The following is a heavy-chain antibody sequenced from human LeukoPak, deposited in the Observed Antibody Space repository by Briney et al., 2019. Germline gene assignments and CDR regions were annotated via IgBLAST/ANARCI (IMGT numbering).Heavy chain of an antibody. Sequence: KHGESLKISCKGSGYSFTNYWIGWVRQMPGKGLEWMGIINPGDSDTRYSPSFQGQVTISADKSISTAYLQWSSLKASDTAMYYCARRVTMVRRYYFDYWGQGTLVTVSS. D-gene: IGHD3-10*01. V-gene: IGHV5-51*01. J-gene: IGHJ4*02. CDR1: GYSFTNYW. CDR3: ARRVTMVRRYYFDY. CDR2: INPGDSDT.